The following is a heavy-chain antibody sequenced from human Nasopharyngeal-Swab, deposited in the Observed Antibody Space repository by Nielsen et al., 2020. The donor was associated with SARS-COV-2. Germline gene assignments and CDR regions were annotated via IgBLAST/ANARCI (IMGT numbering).Heavy chain of an antibody. J-gene: IGHJ4*02. CDR3: ARGWFAHGYVVPAASVGFDY. Sequence: ASVKVSCKASGYTFTSYAMHWVRQAPGQRLEWMGWINAGNGNTKYSQKFQGRVTITRDTSASTAYMELSSLRSEDTAVYYCARGWFAHGYVVPAASVGFDYWGQGTLVTVSS. D-gene: IGHD2-2*01. CDR1: GYTFTSYA. CDR2: INAGNGNT. V-gene: IGHV1-3*01.